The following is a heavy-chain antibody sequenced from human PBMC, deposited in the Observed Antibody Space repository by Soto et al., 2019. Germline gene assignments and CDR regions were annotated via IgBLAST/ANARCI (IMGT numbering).Heavy chain of an antibody. J-gene: IGHJ3*02. CDR3: ARDRLIVVARRSGSPFPFDAFDI. Sequence: QVQLVQSGAEVKKPGASVKVSCKASGYTFTSYGISWVRQAPGQGLEWMGWISAYDGNTNYAQKLQGRVTMTTDTSTSTAYMELRSLRSDDTAVYDCARDRLIVVARRSGSPFPFDAFDIWGQGTMVTVSS. V-gene: IGHV1-18*04. CDR2: ISAYDGNT. CDR1: GYTFTSYG. D-gene: IGHD3-22*01.